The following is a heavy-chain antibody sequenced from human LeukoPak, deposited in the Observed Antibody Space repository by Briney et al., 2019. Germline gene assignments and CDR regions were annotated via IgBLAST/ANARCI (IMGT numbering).Heavy chain of an antibody. CDR2: INPNSGNT. J-gene: IGHJ5*02. CDR3: ARVIVVIPGTNVWFDP. V-gene: IGHV1-8*03. D-gene: IGHD2-2*01. Sequence: ASVKVSCKASGYTFTSSDINWVRQATGQGLEWMGWINPNSGNTGYAQKFQGRVTITRNTSIGTAYMELSSLSSEDTAVYYCARVIVVIPGTNVWFDPWGQGTLVTVSS. CDR1: GYTFTSSD.